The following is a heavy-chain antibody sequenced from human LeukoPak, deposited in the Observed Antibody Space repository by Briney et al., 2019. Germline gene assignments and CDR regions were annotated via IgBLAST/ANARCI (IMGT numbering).Heavy chain of an antibody. CDR1: GGSISSYY. J-gene: IGHJ3*02. Sequence: PSETLSLTCTVSGGSISSYYWSWIRQPPEKGLEWIGYIYYSGSTNYNPSLKSRVTISVDTSKNQFSLKLSSVTAADTAVYYCARGGGSSWYTAAFDIWGQGTMVTVSS. V-gene: IGHV4-59*01. CDR2: IYYSGST. D-gene: IGHD6-13*01. CDR3: ARGGGSSWYTAAFDI.